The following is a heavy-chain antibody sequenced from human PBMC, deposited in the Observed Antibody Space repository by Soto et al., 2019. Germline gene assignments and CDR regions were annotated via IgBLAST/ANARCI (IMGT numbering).Heavy chain of an antibody. V-gene: IGHV6-1*01. J-gene: IGHJ3*02. Sequence: SQTRSRTCGMSGETVVRFYGAGNWIRQSPSRGLEWLGRTYYRSQWRHDYAVSVISRITINSDTAKNQFSLQLNSVTPDDTAVYFCAREGGSSGTRWKNAFAIWGQGTMVPVSS. D-gene: IGHD3-16*01. CDR3: AREGGSSGTRWKNAFAI. CDR2: TYYRSQWRH. CDR1: GETVVRFYGA.